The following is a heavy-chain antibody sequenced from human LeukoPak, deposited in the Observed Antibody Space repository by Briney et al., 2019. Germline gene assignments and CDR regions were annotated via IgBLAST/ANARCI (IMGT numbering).Heavy chain of an antibody. Sequence: PGGSLRLSCAASGFTFSSYSMNWVRQAPGKGLEWVSYISSSSSTIYYADSVKGRFTISRDNAKNSLYQQMNSLRDEDTAVYYCARDGTTPHFDYWGQGTLVTVSS. J-gene: IGHJ4*02. CDR3: ARDGTTPHFDY. V-gene: IGHV3-48*02. CDR1: GFTFSSYS. CDR2: ISSSSSTI. D-gene: IGHD1-7*01.